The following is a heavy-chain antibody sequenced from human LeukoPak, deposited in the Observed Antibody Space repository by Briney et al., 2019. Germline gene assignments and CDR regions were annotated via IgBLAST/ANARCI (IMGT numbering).Heavy chain of an antibody. J-gene: IGHJ6*03. V-gene: IGHV1-8*01. CDR3: ARMLSTALNYYYYYYMDV. D-gene: IGHD3-16*02. Sequence: ASVKVSCKASGYTFTSYDITWVRQATGQGLEWMGWMNPNSGNTGYAQKFQGRVTMTRNTSISTAYMELSSLRSEDTAVYYCARMLSTALNYYYYYYMDVWGKGTTVTVSS. CDR1: GYTFTSYD. CDR2: MNPNSGNT.